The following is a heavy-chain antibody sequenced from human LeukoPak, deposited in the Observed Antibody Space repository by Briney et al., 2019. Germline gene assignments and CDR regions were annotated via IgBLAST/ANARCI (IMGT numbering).Heavy chain of an antibody. CDR3: AREYSGYDPDFDHYYYYYMDV. V-gene: IGHV4-61*02. J-gene: IGHJ6*03. CDR1: GGSISSGSYY. Sequence: SETLSLTCTVSGGSISSGSYYWSWIRQPAGKGLEWIGRIYTSGSTNYNPSLKSRVTISVDTSKNQFSLKLSSVTAADTAVYYCAREYSGYDPDFDHYYYYYMDVWGKGITVTVSS. D-gene: IGHD5-12*01. CDR2: IYTSGST.